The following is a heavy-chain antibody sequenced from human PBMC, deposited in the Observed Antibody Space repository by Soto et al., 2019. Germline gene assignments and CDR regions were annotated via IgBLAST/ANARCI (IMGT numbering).Heavy chain of an antibody. V-gene: IGHV3-33*01. Sequence: QVQLVESGGGVVQPGRSLRLSCAASGFTFSSYGMHWVRQAPGKGLEWVAVIWYDGSNKYYADSVKGRFTISRDNSKNTLYLQMNSLRAEDTAVYYCAREPTEWEPNFDYWGQGTLVTVSS. J-gene: IGHJ4*02. CDR2: IWYDGSNK. CDR1: GFTFSSYG. D-gene: IGHD1-26*01. CDR3: AREPTEWEPNFDY.